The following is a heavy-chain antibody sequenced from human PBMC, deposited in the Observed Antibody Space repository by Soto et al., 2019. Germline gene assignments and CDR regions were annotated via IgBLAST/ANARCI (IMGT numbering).Heavy chain of an antibody. J-gene: IGHJ4*02. Sequence: QVQLVQSGAEVKKPGASVKVSCKASGNTFSDYFMWWFRQAPGQGLEWMGWINPNSGGTKYPQKFQGRVTMTRDTSIRTVYMSLTGLKSDDTAVYFCARDLAKGGGSAGFDYWGQGTLVAVSS. CDR2: INPNSGGT. CDR1: GNTFSDYF. CDR3: ARDLAKGGGSAGFDY. D-gene: IGHD2-15*01. V-gene: IGHV1-2*02.